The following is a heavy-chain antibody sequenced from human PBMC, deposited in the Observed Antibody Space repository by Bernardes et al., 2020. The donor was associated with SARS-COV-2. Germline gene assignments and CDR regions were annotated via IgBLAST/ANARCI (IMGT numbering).Heavy chain of an antibody. D-gene: IGHD6-19*01. J-gene: IGHJ6*02. CDR1: GFTFSNAW. Sequence: GGSLRLSCAASGFTFSNAWMSWVRQAPGKGMEWVGRIKRKKDGGTTDYAATVKGRFTISRDDSKNTLYLQMNSLKTEDTAVYYCTSDGWYPTYYYYYGMDVVGQGTTVTVSS. CDR2: IKRKKDGGTT. V-gene: IGHV3-15*01. CDR3: TSDGWYPTYYYYYGMDV.